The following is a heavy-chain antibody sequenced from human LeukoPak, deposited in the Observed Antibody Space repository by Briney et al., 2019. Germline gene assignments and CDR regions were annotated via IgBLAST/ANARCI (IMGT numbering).Heavy chain of an antibody. CDR1: GSTFSTYS. V-gene: IGHV3-21*01. J-gene: IGHJ4*02. Sequence: GGSLRLSCAASGSTFSTYSMNWVRQAPGKGLEWVSSISSGSSYIYYADSLKGRFTISRDNAKNSLYLQVNSLRAEDTAVYYCARACYYGSGSIPCFDYWGQGTLVTVSS. CDR2: ISSGSSYI. D-gene: IGHD3-10*01. CDR3: ARACYYGSGSIPCFDY.